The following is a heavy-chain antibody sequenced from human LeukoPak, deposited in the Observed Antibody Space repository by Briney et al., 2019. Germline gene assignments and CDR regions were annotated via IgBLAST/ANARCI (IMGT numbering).Heavy chain of an antibody. J-gene: IGHJ4*02. D-gene: IGHD6-19*01. CDR2: ISGYVGST. CDR1: GFTFSHYA. Sequence: GGSLRLSCAASGFTFSHYALSWVRQAPGKGLEWVSAISGYVGSTYYADSVKGRFTISRDNSKNTLYLQMNSLRAEDTAVYYCARDRGSVALAGIDYWGQGTLVTVSS. CDR3: ARDRGSVALAGIDY. V-gene: IGHV3-23*01.